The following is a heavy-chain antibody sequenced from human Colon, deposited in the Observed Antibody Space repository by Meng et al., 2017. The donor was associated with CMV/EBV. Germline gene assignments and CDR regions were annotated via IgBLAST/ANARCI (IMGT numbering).Heavy chain of an antibody. Sequence: KPSGYSFDRYDVHWERQAPGQGLEWRGWIDTNTGDPTYAQGFTGRFVFSLDASVRTTYLEISNLKAEDTAVYYCAKDGDGFNRKRFDHWGQGSLVTVSS. CDR3: AKDGDGFNRKRFDH. J-gene: IGHJ4*02. D-gene: IGHD5-24*01. CDR2: IDTNTGDP. V-gene: IGHV7-4-1*02. CDR1: GYSFDRYD.